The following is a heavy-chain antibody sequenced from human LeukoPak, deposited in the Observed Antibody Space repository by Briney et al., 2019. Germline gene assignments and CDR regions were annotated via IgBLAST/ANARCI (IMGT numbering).Heavy chain of an antibody. V-gene: IGHV4-59*08. J-gene: IGHJ6*03. CDR2: IYYSGST. D-gene: IGHD3-10*01. Sequence: PSETLSLTCTVSGGSISSYYWSWIRQPPGKGLEWIGYIYYSGSTNYNPSLKSRVTISVDTSKNQFSLKLSSVTAADTAVYYCARGGSGSYYVPSHMDVWGKGTTVTISS. CDR1: GGSISSYY. CDR3: ARGGSGSYYVPSHMDV.